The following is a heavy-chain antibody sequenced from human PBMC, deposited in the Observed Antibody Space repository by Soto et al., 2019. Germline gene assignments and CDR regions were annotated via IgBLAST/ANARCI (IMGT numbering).Heavy chain of an antibody. J-gene: IGHJ4*02. V-gene: IGHV3-23*01. CDR3: AKGRGCGGHFEY. CDR1: GFTFSSYA. D-gene: IGHD2-21*01. Sequence: DVQLLESGGGLVQPEGSLRLSCAASGFTFSSYAMGWVRQGPGKGLEWVAVVSIGGSTHYADSVRGRFTISRDNSKNTLSPQMNSLAAEDTAVYFCAKGRGCGGHFEYWGQGALVTVSS. CDR2: VSIGGST.